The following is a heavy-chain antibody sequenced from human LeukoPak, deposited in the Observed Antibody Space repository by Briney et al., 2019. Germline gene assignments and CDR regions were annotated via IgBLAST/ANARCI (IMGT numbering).Heavy chain of an antibody. J-gene: IGHJ5*02. CDR1: GGSISNTGYY. CDR2: IYYSGST. Sequence: SETLSLTCTVSGGSISNTGYYWSWIRQRPGKGLEWIGYIYYSGSTYYNPSLKSRVTISVDTSKNQFSLKLSSVTAADTAVYYCARHNWFDPWGQGTLVTVSS. CDR3: ARHNWFDP. V-gene: IGHV4-31*03.